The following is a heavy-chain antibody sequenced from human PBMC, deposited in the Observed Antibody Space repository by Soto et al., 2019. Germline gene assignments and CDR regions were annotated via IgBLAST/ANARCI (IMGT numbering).Heavy chain of an antibody. D-gene: IGHD2-2*01. CDR1: GGSFSGYY. Sequence: ALTCAVYGGSFSGYYWSWIRQPPGKGLEWIGEINHSGSTNYNPSLKSRVTISVDTSKNQFSLKLSSVTAADTAVYYCARLRGYCSSTSCIYYYYYGMDVWGQGTTVTVSS. J-gene: IGHJ6*02. CDR3: ARLRGYCSSTSCIYYYYYGMDV. CDR2: INHSGST. V-gene: IGHV4-34*01.